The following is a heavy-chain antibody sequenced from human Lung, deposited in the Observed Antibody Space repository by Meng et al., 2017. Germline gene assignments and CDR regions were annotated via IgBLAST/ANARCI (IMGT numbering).Heavy chain of an antibody. V-gene: IGHV4-34*01. Sequence: QVQLNQWGEGLLRPWEPLPLTCVVSGGSFSDYYGSWIRQPPGKGLEWIGEINHSGSNNYNPSLESRATISVDTSQNNLSLKLSSVNAADSAVYYCARGPTTMAHDFDYWGQGTLVTVSS. CDR3: ARGPTTMAHDFDY. CDR1: GGSFSDYY. CDR2: INHSGSN. J-gene: IGHJ4*02. D-gene: IGHD4-11*01.